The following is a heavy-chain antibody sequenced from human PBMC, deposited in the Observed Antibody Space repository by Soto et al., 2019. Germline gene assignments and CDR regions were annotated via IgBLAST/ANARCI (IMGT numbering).Heavy chain of an antibody. CDR1: GFTFSSYA. CDR3: AGAIRYGDYGDDYYGMDV. V-gene: IGHV3-30-3*01. D-gene: IGHD4-17*01. J-gene: IGHJ6*02. CDR2: ISYDGSNK. Sequence: QVQLVESGGGVVQPGRSLRLSCAASGFTFSSYAMHWVHQAPGKGLEWVAVISYDGSNKYYADSVKGRFTISRDNSKNTLYLQMNSLRAEDTAVYYCAGAIRYGDYGDDYYGMDVWGQGTTVTVSS.